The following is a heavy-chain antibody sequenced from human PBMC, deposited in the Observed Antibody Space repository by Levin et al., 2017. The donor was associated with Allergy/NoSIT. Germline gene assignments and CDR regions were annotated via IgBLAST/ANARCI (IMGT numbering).Heavy chain of an antibody. CDR3: AREDGSSFDV. CDR1: GGSISGGGYH. J-gene: IGHJ4*02. CDR2: IYYSGST. Sequence: SETLSLTCTVSGGSISGGGYHWTWLRQHPEKGLEWIGYIYYSGSTFYNPSLKSRLMISVDTSKNQFSLNVSSVTAADTAVYYCAREDGSSFDVWGQGALVTVAS. V-gene: IGHV4-31*03. D-gene: IGHD2-2*03.